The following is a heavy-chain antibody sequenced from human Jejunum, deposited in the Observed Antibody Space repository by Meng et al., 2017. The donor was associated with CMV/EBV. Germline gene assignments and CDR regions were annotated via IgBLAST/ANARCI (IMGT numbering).Heavy chain of an antibody. J-gene: IGHJ4*02. CDR1: TISSSNSY. CDR3: ARHAAFGSGTYYYFDY. Sequence: TISSSNSYWGWIRQPPGKGLEWIGSIYYSGSTYYNASLKSRVTISVDRSKNQFSLKLSSVAAADTAVYYCARHAAFGSGTYYYFDYWGQGILVTVSS. CDR2: IYYSGST. V-gene: IGHV4-39*01. D-gene: IGHD3-10*01.